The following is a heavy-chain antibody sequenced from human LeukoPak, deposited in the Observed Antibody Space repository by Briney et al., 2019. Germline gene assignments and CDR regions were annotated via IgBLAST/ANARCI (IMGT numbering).Heavy chain of an antibody. CDR3: ARDSSGWGFDY. CDR2: ISSDGSST. J-gene: IGHJ4*02. D-gene: IGHD6-25*01. V-gene: IGHV3-74*01. Sequence: GGSLRLSCAASGFTFSTYWMHWVRQAPGKGVVWVSGISSDGSSTIYADSVKGRFTISRDNARNTLYLQVNSLRAEDTAVYYCARDSSGWGFDYWGQGSLVTVSS. CDR1: GFTFSTYW.